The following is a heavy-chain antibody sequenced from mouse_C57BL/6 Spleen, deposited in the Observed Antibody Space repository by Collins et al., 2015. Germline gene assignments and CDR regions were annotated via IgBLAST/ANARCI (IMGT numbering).Heavy chain of an antibody. J-gene: IGHJ1*03. CDR2: IDPNSGGT. V-gene: IGHV1-72*01. Sequence: QVQLQQPGAELVKPGASAKLSCKASGYTFTSYWMHWVKQRPGRGLEWIGRIDPNSGGTKYNEKFKSKATLTVDKPSSTAYMQLSSLTSEDSAVYYCARESLYYYGSSYWYFDVWGTGTTVTVSS. D-gene: IGHD1-1*01. CDR1: GYTFTSYW. CDR3: ARESLYYYGSSYWYFDV.